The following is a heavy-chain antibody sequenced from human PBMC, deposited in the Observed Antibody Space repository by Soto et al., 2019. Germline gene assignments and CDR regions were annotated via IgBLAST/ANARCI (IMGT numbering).Heavy chain of an antibody. CDR2: ISSSSSTI. Sequence: GGSLRLSCAASGFTFSSYSMNWVRQAPGKGLEWVSYISSSSSTIYYADSVKGRFTISRVNAKNSLYLQMNSLRAEDTAVYYCARGCSGGSCYNTAFDYWGQGTLVTVSS. V-gene: IGHV3-48*01. CDR3: ARGCSGGSCYNTAFDY. CDR1: GFTFSSYS. J-gene: IGHJ4*02. D-gene: IGHD2-15*01.